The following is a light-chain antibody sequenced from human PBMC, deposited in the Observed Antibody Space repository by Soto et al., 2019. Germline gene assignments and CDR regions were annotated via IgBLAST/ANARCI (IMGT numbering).Light chain of an antibody. J-gene: IGKJ1*01. CDR3: QQYAESFRT. V-gene: IGKV3-20*01. CDR1: QSVNSNY. Sequence: EIVLTQSPGTLSLSPGERATLSCRASQSVNSNYLAWYQQKPGQSPRVLMYGTSNRATGIPDRFSGSGSGTDFTLTISRLEPEDFAVYYCQQYAESFRTFGQGTKVEIK. CDR2: GTS.